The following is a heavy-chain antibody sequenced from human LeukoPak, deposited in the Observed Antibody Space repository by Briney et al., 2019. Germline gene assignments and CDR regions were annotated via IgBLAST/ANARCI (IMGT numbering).Heavy chain of an antibody. D-gene: IGHD3-10*01. CDR2: LYSGSDT. J-gene: IGHJ2*01. CDR3: ARVGDHFHWYLDL. Sequence: GGSLRLSCAASGFTVSTNYMNRVRQAPGKGLEWVSILYSGSDTYYADSVKGRFTISRDSSKNILSLQVNNLRAEDTAVYYCARVGDHFHWYLDLWGRGTLVTVSS. V-gene: IGHV3-53*01. CDR1: GFTVSTNY.